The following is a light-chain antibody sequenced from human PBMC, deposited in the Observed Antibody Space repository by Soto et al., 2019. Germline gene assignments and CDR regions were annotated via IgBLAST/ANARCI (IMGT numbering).Light chain of an antibody. CDR2: AAS. J-gene: IGKJ4*01. V-gene: IGKV1-8*01. CDR1: QGISSY. CDR3: QQYYSYPHPT. Sequence: AIRMTQSPSSLSASTGDRVTITCRASQGISSYLAWYQQKPGKAPKLLIYAASTLQSGVPSRFSGSGSGTDFTLTISCLQSEDFATYYCQQYYSYPHPTFXGGTKVDIK.